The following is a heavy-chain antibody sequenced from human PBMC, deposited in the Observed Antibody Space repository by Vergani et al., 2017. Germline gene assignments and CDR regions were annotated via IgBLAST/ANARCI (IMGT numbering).Heavy chain of an antibody. Sequence: QVQLQESGPGLVKPSQTLSLTCTVSGGSINSGDYYWTWIRQSPGKGLEWIGYINYSGNTYYNPSLKSRLTMSVDTSKNQFSLKLSSVTAADTAVYYCAREISNYDLFYHYSLDVWGKGTAVTVSS. CDR3: AREISNYDLFYHYSLDV. J-gene: IGHJ6*03. CDR1: GGSINSGDYY. V-gene: IGHV4-30-4*01. D-gene: IGHD4-11*01. CDR2: INYSGNT.